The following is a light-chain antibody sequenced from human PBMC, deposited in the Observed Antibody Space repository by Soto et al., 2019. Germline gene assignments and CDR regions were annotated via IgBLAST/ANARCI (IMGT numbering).Light chain of an antibody. Sequence: EIVLTQSPATLSLSPGERATLSCRASQSVNSFLAWYQQKPGQAPRLLIYDASNRATGIPARLSGSGSETDFTLTISSLEPEDFAVYYCQQRSSWPVTFGQGTRLEIK. J-gene: IGKJ5*01. V-gene: IGKV3-11*01. CDR3: QQRSSWPVT. CDR2: DAS. CDR1: QSVNSF.